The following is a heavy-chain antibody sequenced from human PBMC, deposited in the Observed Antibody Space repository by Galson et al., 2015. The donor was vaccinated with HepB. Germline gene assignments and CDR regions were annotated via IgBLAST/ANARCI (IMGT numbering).Heavy chain of an antibody. CDR3: ARDHNYYGSGSYSDY. Sequence: SLRLSCAASGFTFSSYSMNWVRQAPGKGLEWVSSISSSSSYIYYADSVKGRFTISRDNAKNSLYLQMNSLRAEDTAAYYCARDHNYYGSGSYSDYWGQGTLVTVSS. J-gene: IGHJ4*02. CDR2: ISSSSSYI. CDR1: GFTFSSYS. D-gene: IGHD3-10*01. V-gene: IGHV3-21*01.